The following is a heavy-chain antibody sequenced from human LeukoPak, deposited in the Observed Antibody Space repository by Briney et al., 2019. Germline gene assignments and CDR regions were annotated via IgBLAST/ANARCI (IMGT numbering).Heavy chain of an antibody. D-gene: IGHD5-18*01. J-gene: IGHJ4*02. CDR1: GFPFSNYW. Sequence: PGGSLRLSCSGSGFPFSNYWMSWVRQTPGKGLEWVANIKQDGSEKYYVDSVKGRFTISRDNAKNLLHLQMSSLRVEDTAIYYCARDIKYSSDVDYWGQGTLVTVSS. CDR3: ARDIKYSSDVDY. CDR2: IKQDGSEK. V-gene: IGHV3-7*04.